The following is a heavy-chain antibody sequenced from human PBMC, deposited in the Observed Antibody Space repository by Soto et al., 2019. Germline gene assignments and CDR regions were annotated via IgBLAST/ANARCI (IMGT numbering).Heavy chain of an antibody. J-gene: IGHJ4*02. CDR3: ARLGPYCSSTSCTTPL. CDR1: GGTFSSYT. V-gene: IGHV1-69*02. Sequence: QVQLVQSGAEVKKPGSSVKVSCKASGGTFSSYTISWVRQAPGQGLEWMGRIIPILGIANYAQKFQGRVTIASDKSTSTAYMELSRLRSEDTAVYYCARLGPYCSSTSCTTPLWGQGTLVTVSS. CDR2: IIPILGIA. D-gene: IGHD2-2*01.